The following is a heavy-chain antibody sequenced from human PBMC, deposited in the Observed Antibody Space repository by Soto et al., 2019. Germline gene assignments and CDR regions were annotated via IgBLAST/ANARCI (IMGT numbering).Heavy chain of an antibody. J-gene: IGHJ4*02. D-gene: IGHD3-22*01. CDR1: GYTFTSYA. V-gene: IGHV1-3*01. CDR2: INAGNGNT. CDR3: ARDHTYYYDSSGSGGDY. Sequence: QVQLVQSGAEVKKPGASVKVSCKASGYTFTSYAMHWVRQAPGQRLEWMGWINAGNGNTKYSQKFQGRVTITRDTSASTAYMELSSLRSEDTAVYYCARDHTYYYDSSGSGGDYWGQGTLVTVSS.